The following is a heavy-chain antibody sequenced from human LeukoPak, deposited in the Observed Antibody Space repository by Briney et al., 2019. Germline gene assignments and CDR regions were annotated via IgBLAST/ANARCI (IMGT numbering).Heavy chain of an antibody. CDR1: KFTFSSYW. CDR2: IHSDGSST. V-gene: IGHV3-74*01. D-gene: IGHD2-8*01. CDR3: ARLYCTNGVCFVRADAFDI. Sequence: PGGSLRLSRAASKFTFSSYWMHWVRQAPGKGLVWVSRIHSDGSSTGYADSVKGRFTISRDNAKNTLYLQMNSLRAEDTAVYYCARLYCTNGVCFVRADAFDIWGQGTMVTVSS. J-gene: IGHJ3*02.